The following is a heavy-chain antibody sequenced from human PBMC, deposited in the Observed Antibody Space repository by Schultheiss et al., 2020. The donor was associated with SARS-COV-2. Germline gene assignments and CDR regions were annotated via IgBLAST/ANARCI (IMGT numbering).Heavy chain of an antibody. V-gene: IGHV4-59*01. Sequence: TLSLTCTVSGGSISSYYWSWIRQPPGKGLEWIGYIYYGGSAYYNESLKSRVTISVDTSKNQFSLKLSSVTAADTAVYYCARVRYQLPYYYYYYMDVWGKGTTVTVSS. CDR1: GGSISSYY. J-gene: IGHJ6*03. CDR3: ARVRYQLPYYYYYYMDV. CDR2: IYYGGSA. D-gene: IGHD2-2*01.